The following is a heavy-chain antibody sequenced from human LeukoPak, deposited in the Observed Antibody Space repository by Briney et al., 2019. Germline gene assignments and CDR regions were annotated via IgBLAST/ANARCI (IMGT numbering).Heavy chain of an antibody. CDR1: GFTFSPHW. CDR2: INQDGSEK. CDR3: ANWSYGAFDP. D-gene: IGHD2-21*01. V-gene: IGHV3-7*01. J-gene: IGHJ5*02. Sequence: GGSLRLSCAASGFTFSPHWMSWVRQAPGKGLEWVANINQDGSEKYYVDPVKGRFTISRDNAKKSLFLQMNSLRAEDTAMYYCANWSYGAFDPWGQGTLVTVSS.